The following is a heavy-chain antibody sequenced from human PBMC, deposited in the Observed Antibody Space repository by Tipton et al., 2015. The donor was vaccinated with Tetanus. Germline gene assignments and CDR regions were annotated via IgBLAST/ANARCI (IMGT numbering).Heavy chain of an antibody. V-gene: IGHV3-53*01. CDR3: TSSLNTWYYYGVDV. D-gene: IGHD3-16*01. CDR2: IYSGGRT. J-gene: IGHJ6*02. CDR1: GFTVSSNY. Sequence: SLRLSCAASGFTVSSNYMSWVRQAPGKGLEWVSIIYSGGRTYYADSVKGRFTISRDNSKNMLFPQMNSMRAEDTAVYYCTSSLNTWYYYGVDVWGQGTTATVSS.